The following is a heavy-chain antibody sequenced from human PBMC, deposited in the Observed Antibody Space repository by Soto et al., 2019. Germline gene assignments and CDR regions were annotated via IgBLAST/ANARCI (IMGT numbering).Heavy chain of an antibody. J-gene: IGHJ5*02. CDR2: IYHGGST. V-gene: IGHV4-30-2*01. CDR1: GGSISSGGYS. Sequence: TLSLTCTVSGGSISSGGYSWSWIRQPPGKGLEWIGYIYHGGSTYYSPSLKSRVTISFDRSKTQFSLNLTSVSAADTAVYYCARSGKTVFDAWGQGTLVTVSS. CDR3: ARSGKTVFDA. D-gene: IGHD4-17*01.